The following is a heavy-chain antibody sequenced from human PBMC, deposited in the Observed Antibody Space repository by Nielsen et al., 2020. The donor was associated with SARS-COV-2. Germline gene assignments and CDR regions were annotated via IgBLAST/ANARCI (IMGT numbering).Heavy chain of an antibody. Sequence: GESLKISCAASGFTVSSNYMSWVRQAPGKGLEWVSVIYSGGSTYYADSVKGRFTISRDNAKNSLYLQMNSLRAEDTAVYYCARDQVYYDSSGYYDYWGQGTLVTVSS. CDR2: IYSGGST. V-gene: IGHV3-53*01. CDR3: ARDQVYYDSSGYYDY. J-gene: IGHJ4*02. CDR1: GFTVSSNY. D-gene: IGHD3-22*01.